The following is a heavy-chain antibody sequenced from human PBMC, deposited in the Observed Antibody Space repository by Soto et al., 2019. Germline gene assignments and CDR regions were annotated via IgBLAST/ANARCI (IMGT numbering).Heavy chain of an antibody. J-gene: IGHJ6*02. CDR3: ARDRSIVATMTHYYYYCMDV. CDR1: GFTFSSYA. V-gene: IGHV3-30-3*01. D-gene: IGHD5-12*01. Sequence: QVQLVESGGGVVQPGRSMRLSCAASGFTFSSYAMHWVRQAPGKGLEWVAVISYDGSNKYYADSVKGRFTISRDNSKNTLYLQMNSLRAEATAVYYCARDRSIVATMTHYYYYCMDVWGQGTTVTVSS. CDR2: ISYDGSNK.